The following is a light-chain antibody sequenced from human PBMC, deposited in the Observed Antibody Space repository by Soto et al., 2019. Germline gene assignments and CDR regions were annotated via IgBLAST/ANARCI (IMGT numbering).Light chain of an antibody. Sequence: EIVLTQSPGTLSLSPGEGATLSCRASQSVSSRNLAWYRQKPGQAPSLLIYGASNRATGIPDRFSGSGSGTDFSLTISRLEPEDFAVYYCLRYGDSPPSYTFGQGTKLEI. J-gene: IGKJ2*01. CDR3: LRYGDSPPSYT. CDR1: QSVSSRN. V-gene: IGKV3-20*01. CDR2: GAS.